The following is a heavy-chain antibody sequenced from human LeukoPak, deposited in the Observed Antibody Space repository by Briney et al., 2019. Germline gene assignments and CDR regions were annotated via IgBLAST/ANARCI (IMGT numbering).Heavy chain of an antibody. D-gene: IGHD2-15*01. Sequence: PGGSLRLSCAASGFTFSSYSMNWVRQAPGKGLEWVSSISSSSSYIYYADSVKGRFTISRDNARNSLYLQMNSLRAEDTAVYYCARDGLAAATLHWCFDLWGRGTLVTVSS. CDR1: GFTFSSYS. CDR3: ARDGLAAATLHWCFDL. J-gene: IGHJ2*01. V-gene: IGHV3-21*01. CDR2: ISSSSSYI.